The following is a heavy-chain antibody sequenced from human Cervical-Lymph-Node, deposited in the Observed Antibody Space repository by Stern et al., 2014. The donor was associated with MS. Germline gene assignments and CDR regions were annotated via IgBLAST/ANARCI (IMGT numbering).Heavy chain of an antibody. J-gene: IGHJ4*02. CDR3: VKRGITEVRGVRLGDY. D-gene: IGHD3-10*01. CDR2: ISYDGSDT. Sequence: AQLGESGGGVVQPGRSLRLTCTVSGFTFSSYDMHWVRQAPGKGLEWVSVISYDGSDTYYAESVKGRFTISRDNTKNTLYLEMRRLRREDTAVYYCVKRGITEVRGVRLGDYWGPGTLVIVSS. CDR1: GFTFSSYD. V-gene: IGHV3-30*18.